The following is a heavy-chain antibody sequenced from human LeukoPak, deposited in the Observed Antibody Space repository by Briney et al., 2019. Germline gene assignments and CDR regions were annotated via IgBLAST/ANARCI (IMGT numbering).Heavy chain of an antibody. V-gene: IGHV5-51*01. Sequence: GESLKISCNGSGYSFTNFWIGWVRQMPGKGLEWMGIIYPGDSDTRYRPSFQGQVTISADKSISTAYLQWSSLKASDTAMYYCARLAYYGSGSFYFDFWGQGTLVTVSS. CDR3: ARLAYYGSGSFYFDF. CDR1: GYSFTNFW. J-gene: IGHJ4*02. CDR2: IYPGDSDT. D-gene: IGHD3-10*01.